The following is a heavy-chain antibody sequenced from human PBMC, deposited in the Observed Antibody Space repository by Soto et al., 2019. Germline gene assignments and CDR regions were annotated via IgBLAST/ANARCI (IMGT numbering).Heavy chain of an antibody. CDR3: AKDRTVAARDFDY. J-gene: IGHJ4*02. CDR1: GFAFSNYA. Sequence: GGSLRLSCAASGFAFSNYAMHWVRQAPGKGLEWVSSISTSIDATYYADSVKGRFTISRDDSKNTLYLQMNSLRAEDSAVYYCAKDRTVAARDFDYWGQGTQVTVSS. V-gene: IGHV3-23*01. D-gene: IGHD6-6*01. CDR2: ISTSIDAT.